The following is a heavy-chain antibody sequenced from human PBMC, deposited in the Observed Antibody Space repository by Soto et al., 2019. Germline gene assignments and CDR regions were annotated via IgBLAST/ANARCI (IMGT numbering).Heavy chain of an antibody. J-gene: IGHJ6*02. CDR1: GGSISSYY. V-gene: IGHV4-59*01. Sequence: QVQLQESGPGLVKPSETLSLTCTVSGGSISSYYWSWIRQPPGKGLEWIGYIYYSGITNYNPSLKSRVXXSXDXXKNQFSLKLSSVTAADTAVYYCARYKSNYYYGMDVWGQGTTVTVSS. CDR2: IYYSGIT. CDR3: ARYKSNYYYGMDV. D-gene: IGHD1-20*01.